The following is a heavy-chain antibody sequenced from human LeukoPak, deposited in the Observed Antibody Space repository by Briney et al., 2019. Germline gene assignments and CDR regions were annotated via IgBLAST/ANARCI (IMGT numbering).Heavy chain of an antibody. V-gene: IGHV3-30*18. CDR1: GFTFSSYG. CDR3: AKGGKWIQLWFDRGDFGDC. Sequence: PGGSLRLSCAASGFTFSSYGMHWVRQAPGKGLEWVAVISYDGSNKYYADSVKGRFTISRDNSKNTLYLQMNSLRAEDTAVYYCAKGGKWIQLWFDRGDFGDCWGQGTLVTVSS. D-gene: IGHD5-18*01. J-gene: IGHJ4*02. CDR2: ISYDGSNK.